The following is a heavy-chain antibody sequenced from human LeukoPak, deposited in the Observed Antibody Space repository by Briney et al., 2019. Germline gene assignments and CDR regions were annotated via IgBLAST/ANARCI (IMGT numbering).Heavy chain of an antibody. CDR1: GGTFSSYA. J-gene: IGHJ4*02. D-gene: IGHD6-19*01. CDR3: ARDGSPSYSSGWYGQPSDY. CDR2: IIPIFGTA. Sequence: GASVKVSCKASGGTFSSYAISWVRQAPGQGLEWMGGIIPIFGTANYAQKFQGRVTITADESTSTAYMELSSLRSEDTAVYYCARDGSPSYSSGWYGQPSDYWGQGTLVTVSS. V-gene: IGHV1-69*13.